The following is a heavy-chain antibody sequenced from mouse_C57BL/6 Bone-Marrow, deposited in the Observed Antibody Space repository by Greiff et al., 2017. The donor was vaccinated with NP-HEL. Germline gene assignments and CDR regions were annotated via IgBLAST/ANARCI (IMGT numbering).Heavy chain of an antibody. J-gene: IGHJ1*03. V-gene: IGHV5-9*01. CDR2: ISGGGGNT. D-gene: IGHD2-4*01. CDR3: ARAIYYDYDDFDV. Sequence: VQLKESGGGLVKPGGSLKLSCAASGFTFSSYTMSWVRQTPEKRLEWVATISGGGGNTYYPDSVKGRFTISRDNAKNTLYLQMSSLRSEDTALYYCARAIYYDYDDFDVWGTGTTVTVSS. CDR1: GFTFSSYT.